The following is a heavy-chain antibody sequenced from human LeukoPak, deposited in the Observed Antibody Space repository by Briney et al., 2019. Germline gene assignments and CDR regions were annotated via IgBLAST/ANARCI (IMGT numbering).Heavy chain of an antibody. J-gene: IGHJ6*03. CDR1: GDSISIGDYR. CDR3: ARARGDSPRIYYYMDV. V-gene: IGHV4-30-4*01. Sequence: SQTLSLTCSVSGDSISIGDYRWSWIRKSPGKGLEWIGYIYYIGTAYYNPSLRSRVALSADTSKNQFSLKLNSVTVADSAVYFCARARGDSPRIYYYMDVWGKGTMVTVSS. CDR2: IYYIGTA. D-gene: IGHD3-16*01.